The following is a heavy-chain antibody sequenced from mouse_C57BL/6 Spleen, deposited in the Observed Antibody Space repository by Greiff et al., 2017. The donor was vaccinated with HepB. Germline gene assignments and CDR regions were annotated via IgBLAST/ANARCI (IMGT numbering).Heavy chain of an antibody. J-gene: IGHJ2*01. D-gene: IGHD1-1*01. CDR2: ISYDGSN. CDR1: GYSITSGYY. Sequence: EVQLQESGPGLVKPSQSLSLTCSVTGYSITSGYYWNWIRQFPGNKLEWMGYISYDGSNNYNPSLKNRISITRDTSKNQFFLKLNSVTTEDTATYYCQGDYYYCSRKYYFDYWGQGTTLTVSS. CDR3: QGDYYYCSRKYYFDY. V-gene: IGHV3-6*01.